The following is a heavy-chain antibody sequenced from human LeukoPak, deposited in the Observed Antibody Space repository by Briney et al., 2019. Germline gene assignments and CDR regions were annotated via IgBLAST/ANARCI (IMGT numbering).Heavy chain of an antibody. J-gene: IGHJ5*02. Sequence: GGSLRLSCAASGFTFSSYWMHWVRQAPGKGLLWVSRINTDGSSTNFADSVRGRFTISRDNSKNTLYLEMNSLRAEDTAVYSCARVMEGAELTPPHWIDPWGQGTLVTVSS. D-gene: IGHD1-14*01. V-gene: IGHV3-74*01. CDR1: GFTFSSYW. CDR3: ARVMEGAELTPPHWIDP. CDR2: INTDGSST.